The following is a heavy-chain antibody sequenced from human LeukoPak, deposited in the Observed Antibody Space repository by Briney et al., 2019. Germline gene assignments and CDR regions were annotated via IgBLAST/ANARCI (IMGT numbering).Heavy chain of an antibody. D-gene: IGHD3-3*01. J-gene: IGHJ3*02. CDR3: ARDRYYDFWSGYYRDAFDI. Sequence: SVKVSCKASGGTFSSYAISWVRQAPGQGLEWMGRIIPILGIANYAQKFQGRVTITADKSTSTAYMELSSLRSEDTAVYYCARDRYYDFWSGYYRDAFDIWGQGTMVTVSS. CDR1: GGTFSSYA. V-gene: IGHV1-69*04. CDR2: IIPILGIA.